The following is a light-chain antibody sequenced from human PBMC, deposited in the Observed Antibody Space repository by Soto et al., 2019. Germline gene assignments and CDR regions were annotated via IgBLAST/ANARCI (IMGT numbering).Light chain of an antibody. V-gene: IGKV1-17*01. CDR1: QGIGKD. CDR2: DAS. Sequence: DIQMTQSPPSLSASVGDRVTITCRASQGIGKDLGWYQQKPGKAPKRLIYDASTLESGVPSRFSGSGSGTEFTLTISSLQPEDLETYYCLKHNSLLNFGGGTKVDIK. CDR3: LKHNSLLN. J-gene: IGKJ4*01.